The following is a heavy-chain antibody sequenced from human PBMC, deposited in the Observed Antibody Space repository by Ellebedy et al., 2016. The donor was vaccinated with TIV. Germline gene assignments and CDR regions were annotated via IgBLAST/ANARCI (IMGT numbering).Heavy chain of an antibody. D-gene: IGHD3-22*01. CDR3: ARTRAYEYDSSGYIY. Sequence: GESLKISCKHSGYSFPTYWIGWVRQMPGKGLEWVGIIYPRDSEIRYSPSFQGQVTISADKSISTAHLQWSSLKASDTAMYYCARTRAYEYDSSGYIYWGQGTLVTVSS. J-gene: IGHJ4*02. CDR2: IYPRDSEI. CDR1: GYSFPTYW. V-gene: IGHV5-51*01.